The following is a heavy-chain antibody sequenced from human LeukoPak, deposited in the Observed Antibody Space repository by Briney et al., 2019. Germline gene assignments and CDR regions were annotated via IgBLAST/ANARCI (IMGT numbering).Heavy chain of an antibody. V-gene: IGHV4-31*03. J-gene: IGHJ4*02. CDR1: GGSISSGGYY. Sequence: SQTLSLTCTVSGGSISSGGYYWSWIRQHPGKGLEWIGYIYYSGSTYYNPSLKSRVTISVDTSKNQFSLKLSSVTAADTAVYYCAREGGYCSSTSCYHPAFDYWGQETLVTVSS. CDR2: IYYSGST. D-gene: IGHD2-2*01. CDR3: AREGGYCSSTSCYHPAFDY.